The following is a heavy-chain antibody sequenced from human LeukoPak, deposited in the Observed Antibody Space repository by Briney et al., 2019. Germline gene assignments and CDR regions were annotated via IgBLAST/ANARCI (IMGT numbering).Heavy chain of an antibody. CDR2: VHLSGRT. D-gene: IGHD2/OR15-2a*01. J-gene: IGHJ4*02. CDR1: GGSISSTNW. Sequence: SGTLSLTCGVSGGSISSTNWWTWVRQPPGGGLEWIGEVHLSGRTHYSPSLESRVTMSVDMSENHISLKLTSVTAADTAVYYCAREGGFYRPLDYSGPGTLVIVSS. CDR3: AREGGFYRPLDY. V-gene: IGHV4-4*02.